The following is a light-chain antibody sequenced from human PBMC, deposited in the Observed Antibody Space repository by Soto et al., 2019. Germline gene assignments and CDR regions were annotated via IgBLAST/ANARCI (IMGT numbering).Light chain of an antibody. Sequence: DIQMTQSPSSLSASVGDRVTITCRASQSISNWLAWYQQKPGKAPKLLIYDVSSLESGVPSRFSGSGSGTEFPLTISSLQPDDFATYYCQQYNSYSYTFGQGTKLESK. V-gene: IGKV1-5*01. CDR2: DVS. CDR3: QQYNSYSYT. CDR1: QSISNW. J-gene: IGKJ2*01.